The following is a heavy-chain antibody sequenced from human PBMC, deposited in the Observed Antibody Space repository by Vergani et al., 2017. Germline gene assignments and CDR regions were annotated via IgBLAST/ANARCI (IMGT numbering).Heavy chain of an antibody. CDR2: ISWNSNSI. CDR3: AKDLGTSSGGGWFDP. J-gene: IGHJ5*02. D-gene: IGHD6-6*01. V-gene: IGHV3-9*02. CDR1: GFTSAGYA. Sequence: EVQLEESGGGLVLPGRSLRLSCVASGFTSAGYAMHWVRQAPGKGLEWVSGISWNSNSIGYADSVKGRFTISRENAKNSLYLQMNRLRAEDTALYYCAKDLGTSSGGGWFDPWGQGTLVTVSS.